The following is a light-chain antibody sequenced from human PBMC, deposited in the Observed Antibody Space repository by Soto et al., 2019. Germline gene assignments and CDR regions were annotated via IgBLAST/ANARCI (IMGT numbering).Light chain of an antibody. J-gene: IGKJ1*01. CDR1: QTVFSR. Sequence: EIVLTQSPATLSSSPGERATLSCRASQTVFSRLAWYQHKPGQAPRLLIYDSSNRDTGIPARFSGSGSGTDFTLTIDSLEPADFAVYYCHQRRSWPRTFGQGTKVEI. CDR3: HQRRSWPRT. V-gene: IGKV3-11*01. CDR2: DSS.